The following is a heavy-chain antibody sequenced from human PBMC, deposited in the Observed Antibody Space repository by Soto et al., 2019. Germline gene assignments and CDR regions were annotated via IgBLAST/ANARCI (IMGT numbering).Heavy chain of an antibody. J-gene: IGHJ4*02. CDR1: GFTFSNSW. D-gene: IGHD1-26*01. Sequence: GGSLRLSCAASGFTFSNSWMHWVRQAPGKGLVWVSYINSDGSTTTYADSVKGRFAISRDNAKNTVYLQINSLRAEDTAVYYCARDRSYSTDYWGQGTLVTVSS. V-gene: IGHV3-74*01. CDR3: ARDRSYSTDY. CDR2: INSDGSTT.